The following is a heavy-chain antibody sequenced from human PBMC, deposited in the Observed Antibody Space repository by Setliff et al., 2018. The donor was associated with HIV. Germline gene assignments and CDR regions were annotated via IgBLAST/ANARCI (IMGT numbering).Heavy chain of an antibody. J-gene: IGHJ5*02. D-gene: IGHD6-19*01. CDR1: DSGTYY. V-gene: IGHV4-4*07. CDR3: ARDRSSGWSKDWFDT. Sequence: PSETLSLTCTVSDSGTYYWSWIRQPAGKGLEWIGHIYTSGSTNYNPSLKSRVTMSVDTSKNQFSLRLTSVTAADTAMYHCARDRSSGWSKDWFDTWGQGILVTVSS. CDR2: IYTSGST.